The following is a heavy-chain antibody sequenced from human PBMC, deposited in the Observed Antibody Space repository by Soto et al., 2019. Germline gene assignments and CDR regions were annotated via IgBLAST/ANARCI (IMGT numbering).Heavy chain of an antibody. CDR3: ARGVGSSPPRY. CDR1: GDSISVYY. Sequence: SETLSLTCTISGDSISVYYWSWIRQPPGQALEWIGYIYDSGSPYYNPSLRSRVIISADTSKNQISLKLTSATAADTAVYYCARGVGSSPPRYWGRGTLVTAPQ. V-gene: IGHV4-59*01. D-gene: IGHD1-26*01. J-gene: IGHJ4*02. CDR2: IYDSGSP.